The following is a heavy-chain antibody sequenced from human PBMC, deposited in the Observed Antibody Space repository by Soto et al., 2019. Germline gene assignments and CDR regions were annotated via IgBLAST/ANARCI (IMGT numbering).Heavy chain of an antibody. Sequence: GGSLRLSCTASGFTFGDYAMSWVRQAPGKGLEWVGFIRSKAYGGTTEYAASVKGRFTISRDDSKSIAYLQMNSLKTEDTAVYYCTRPKLTAGTPLDWGQGTLVTVSS. J-gene: IGHJ4*02. CDR2: IRSKAYGGTT. CDR3: TRPKLTAGTPLD. D-gene: IGHD6-19*01. CDR1: GFTFGDYA. V-gene: IGHV3-49*04.